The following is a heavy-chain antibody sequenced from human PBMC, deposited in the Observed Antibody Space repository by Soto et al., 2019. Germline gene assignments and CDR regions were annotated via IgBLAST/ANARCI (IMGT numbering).Heavy chain of an antibody. D-gene: IGHD3-22*01. V-gene: IGHV3-23*01. CDR2: ISGSGGST. CDR1: GFTFSSYA. Sequence: EVQLLESGGGLVQPGGSLRLSCAASGFTFSSYAMSWVRQAPGKGLEWVSAISGSGGSTYYADSVKGRFTISRDNSKNTRYLQMNSLRAEDTAVYYCATRGGVSGGYHIYNGMDVWGQGTTVTVSS. J-gene: IGHJ6*02. CDR3: ATRGGVSGGYHIYNGMDV.